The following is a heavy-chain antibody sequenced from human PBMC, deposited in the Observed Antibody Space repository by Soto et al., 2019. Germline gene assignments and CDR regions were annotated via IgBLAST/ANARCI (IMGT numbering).Heavy chain of an antibody. D-gene: IGHD2-21*01. CDR1: GGSVSSGSYY. CDR2: IYYSGST. V-gene: IGHV4-61*01. Sequence: QVQLQESGPGLVKPSETLSLTCTVSGGSVSSGSYYWSWIRQPPGKGLEWIGCIYYSGSTNYNPSLKSRVTISVDTSKNQFSLKLSSVTAADTAVYYCARDVSAYCGGDCYAYWGQGTLVTVSS. CDR3: ARDVSAYCGGDCYAY. J-gene: IGHJ4*02.